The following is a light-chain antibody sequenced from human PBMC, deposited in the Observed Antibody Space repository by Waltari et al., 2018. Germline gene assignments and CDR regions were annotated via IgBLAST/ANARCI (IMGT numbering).Light chain of an antibody. CDR3: EAWDDSLSGWV. CDR2: NNN. CDR1: SSNIRCNG. Sequence: QSVLTQPPSASGAPGQSVTISFSGSSSNIRCNGVHWYQHLSGAAPKLLIYNNNPRPSGVPDRFSGSKSGTSASLAITGLRSEDEVDYYCEAWDDSLSGWVFGGGTRLTVL. J-gene: IGLJ2*01. V-gene: IGLV1-47*02.